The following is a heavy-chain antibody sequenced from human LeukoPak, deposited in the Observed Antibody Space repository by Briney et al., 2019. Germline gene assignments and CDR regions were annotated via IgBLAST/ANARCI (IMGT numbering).Heavy chain of an antibody. J-gene: IGHJ3*02. CDR2: IKQDGSEK. CDR1: GFTFSSYW. D-gene: IGHD4-17*01. V-gene: IGHV3-7*03. Sequence: PGGSLRLSCAASGFTFSSYWMSWVRQAPGKGLEWVANIKQDGSEKYYVDSVKGRFTISRDKSKNTLFLQMNNLRAEDTAVYYCAKPAYGDYVRGAFDIWGQGTMVTVSS. CDR3: AKPAYGDYVRGAFDI.